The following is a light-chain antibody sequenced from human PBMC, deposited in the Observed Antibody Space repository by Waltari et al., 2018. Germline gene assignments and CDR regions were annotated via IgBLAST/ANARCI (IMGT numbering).Light chain of an antibody. CDR3: FLSYSGARV. V-gene: IGLV7-46*01. CDR1: TGAVTTGHS. Sequence: QAVVTQEPSLTVSPGGTVTLTCGSSTGAVTTGHSPYGFQQNPGQAPKTLIYDTTDRHSWTPALFSGSLVGDKAALTLSGAQPEDEADYYCFLSYSGARVFGGGTKLTVL. CDR2: DTT. J-gene: IGLJ3*02.